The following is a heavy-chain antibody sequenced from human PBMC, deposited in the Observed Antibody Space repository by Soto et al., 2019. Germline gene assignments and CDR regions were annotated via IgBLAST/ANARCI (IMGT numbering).Heavy chain of an antibody. CDR3: ARGGSEGGLDI. CDR2: LYYTGNT. CDR1: GAPIAVFY. Sequence: QLQQSGPGVVKPSETLSLTCTVSGAPIAVFYWTWIRQAPGKGLEWIGYLYYTGNTNYSPSLKSRVAMSMDTSKKHFYLTLNSATAADTAVYFCARGGSEGGLDIWGQGSTVTVSS. D-gene: IGHD3-10*01. J-gene: IGHJ6*02. V-gene: IGHV4-59*01.